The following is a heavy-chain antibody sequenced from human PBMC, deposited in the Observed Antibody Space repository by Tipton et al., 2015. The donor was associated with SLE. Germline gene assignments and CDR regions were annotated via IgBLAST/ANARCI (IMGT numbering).Heavy chain of an antibody. J-gene: IGHJ3*02. CDR3: ARRNSESGAFDM. CDR2: IGSDGTDT. D-gene: IGHD3-10*01. V-gene: IGHV3-74*03. CDR1: GFTFSPYW. Sequence: SLRLSCTASGFTFSPYWMHWVRQAPGKGLEWGSNIGSDGTDTKYVDSVKGRFTISRDNAKNTLYLQMNSLRVDDTAVYYCARRNSESGAFDMWGQGTLVTVSS.